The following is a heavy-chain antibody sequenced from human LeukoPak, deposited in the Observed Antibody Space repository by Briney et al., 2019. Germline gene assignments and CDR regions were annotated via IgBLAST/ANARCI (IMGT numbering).Heavy chain of an antibody. J-gene: IGHJ4*02. D-gene: IGHD6-13*01. V-gene: IGHV3-21*01. CDR3: ARASRAREGPKQQLLYFDY. CDR1: GFTFSSYS. Sequence: PGGSLRLSCAASGFTFSSYSMNWVRQAPGKGLEWVSSISSSSSYIYYADSVKGRFTISRDNAKNSLYLQMNSLRAEDTAVYYCARASRAREGPKQQLLYFDYWGQGTLVTVSS. CDR2: ISSSSSYI.